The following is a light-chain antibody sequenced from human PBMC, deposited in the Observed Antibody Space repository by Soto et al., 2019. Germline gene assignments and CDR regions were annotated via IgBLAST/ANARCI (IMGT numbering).Light chain of an antibody. Sequence: QSVLTQPASVSGSPGQSITISCTGTSSDVGGYNCVSWYQQHPGQVPKLTIYEVTNRPSGVSSRFSGSKSGNTASLTISGLQAEDEADYYCSSYTNSDTWVFGGGTKLTVL. V-gene: IGLV2-14*01. CDR1: SSDVGGYNC. CDR3: SSYTNSDTWV. CDR2: EVT. J-gene: IGLJ3*02.